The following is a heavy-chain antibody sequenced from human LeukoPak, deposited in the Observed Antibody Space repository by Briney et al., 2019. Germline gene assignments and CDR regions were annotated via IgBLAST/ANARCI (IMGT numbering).Heavy chain of an antibody. CDR3: ARVLAAAGTTKYYFDY. CDR2: IYYSGST. V-gene: IGHV4-59*01. D-gene: IGHD6-13*01. CDR1: GGSISSYY. J-gene: IGHJ4*02. Sequence: SETLSLTCTVSGGSISSYYWSWIRQPPGKGLEWIGYIYYSGSTNYNPSLKSRVTISVDTSKNQFSLKLSSVTAADTAVYYCARVLAAAGTTKYYFDYWGQGTLVTASS.